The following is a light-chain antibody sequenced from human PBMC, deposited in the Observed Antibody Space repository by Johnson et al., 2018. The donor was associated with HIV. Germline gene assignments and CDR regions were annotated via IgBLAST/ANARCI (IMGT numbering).Light chain of an antibody. V-gene: IGLV1-51*02. J-gene: IGLJ1*01. Sequence: SVLTQPPSVSAAPGQKVTISCSGSSSHIGNNYVSWYQQLPGTAPKLLIYENNKRPPGIPDRFSGSKSGTSATLGITGLPTGDEADYYCGTWDSSLSAGVFGTGTKVTVL. CDR1: SSHIGNNY. CDR2: ENN. CDR3: GTWDSSLSAGV.